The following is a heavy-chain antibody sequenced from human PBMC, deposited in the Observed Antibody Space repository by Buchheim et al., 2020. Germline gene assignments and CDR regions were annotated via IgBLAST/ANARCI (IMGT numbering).Heavy chain of an antibody. CDR3: ARVSQGGFIAARPESDRSYFDY. V-gene: IGHV4-30-4*01. D-gene: IGHD6-6*01. CDR1: GGSISSGNYY. CDR2: IYYSGST. Sequence: QVHLQESGPGLVKPSQTLSLTCSVSGGSISSGNYYWSWIRQPPGKGLEWIGYIYYSGSTYYNPSLESRVAISLDTSKNQFSLKLSSVTAADTAVYYCARVSQGGFIAARPESDRSYFDYWGQGTL. J-gene: IGHJ4*02.